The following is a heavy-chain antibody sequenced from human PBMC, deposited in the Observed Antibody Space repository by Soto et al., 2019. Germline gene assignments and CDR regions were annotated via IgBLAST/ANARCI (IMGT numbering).Heavy chain of an antibody. CDR2: IYYSGST. CDR3: ARLSRLDYDVWSGPRWWSRLVYGMDV. CDR1: GGSISSYY. D-gene: IGHD3-3*01. V-gene: IGHV4-59*01. J-gene: IGHJ6*02. Sequence: ETLSLTCTVSGGSISSYYWSWIRQPPGKGLECIGYIYYSGSTNYNPSLKSRVTISVDTSKNQFSLKLSAVTAADTAVYYCARLSRLDYDVWSGPRWWSRLVYGMDVWGQGTTVTVSS.